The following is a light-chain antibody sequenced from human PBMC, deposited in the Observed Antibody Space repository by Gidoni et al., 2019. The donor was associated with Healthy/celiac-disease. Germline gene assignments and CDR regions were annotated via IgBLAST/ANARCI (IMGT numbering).Light chain of an antibody. V-gene: IGLV3-9*01. CDR3: QVWDSSTGGV. Sequence: SYELTQPLAVSVALGQTARMTCGGNNIGSKNVHWYQQKPGQAPVLVIYRDSTRPSGIPERFSGSNSGNTATLTISRAQAGDEADYYCQVWDSSTGGVFGGGTKLTVL. J-gene: IGLJ2*01. CDR1: NIGSKN. CDR2: RDS.